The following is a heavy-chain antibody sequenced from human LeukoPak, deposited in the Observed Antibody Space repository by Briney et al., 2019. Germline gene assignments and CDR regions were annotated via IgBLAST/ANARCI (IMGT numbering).Heavy chain of an antibody. Sequence: GASVKVSCKASGGTFSSYAISWVRQAPGQGLERMGGIIPIFGTANYAQKFQGRVTITADESTSTAYMELSSLRSEDTAVYYCARVLFGSTSTSGMDVWGQGTTVTVSS. CDR3: ARVLFGSTSTSGMDV. CDR1: GGTFSSYA. D-gene: IGHD2-2*01. V-gene: IGHV1-69*13. J-gene: IGHJ6*02. CDR2: IIPIFGTA.